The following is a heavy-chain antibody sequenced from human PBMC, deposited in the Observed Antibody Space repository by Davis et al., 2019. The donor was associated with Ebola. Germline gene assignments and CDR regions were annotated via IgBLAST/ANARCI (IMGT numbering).Heavy chain of an antibody. D-gene: IGHD2-2*02. Sequence: ASVKVSCKASGYTFTSYYMHWVRQAPGQGLEWMEIINPSGGSTSYAQKFQGRVTMTRDTSTSTVYMELSSLRSEDTAVYYCASPLVVPAAIQPQNYYYYYGMDVWGQGTTVTVSS. V-gene: IGHV1-46*01. J-gene: IGHJ6*02. CDR2: INPSGGST. CDR3: ASPLVVPAAIQPQNYYYYYGMDV. CDR1: GYTFTSYY.